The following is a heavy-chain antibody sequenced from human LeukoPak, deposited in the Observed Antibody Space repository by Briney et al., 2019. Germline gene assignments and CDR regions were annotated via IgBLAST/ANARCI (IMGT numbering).Heavy chain of an antibody. Sequence: GGSLRLSCVASGFTFNSHWMHWVRQAPGKGLVWVSRVDNDGNAATYADSVKGRFTISRDNAKNTLYLQMNSLRAEDTDVYYCARHTPNSGLNVGCDSWGQGTLVTVSS. CDR1: GFTFNSHW. CDR3: ARHTPNSGLNVGCDS. J-gene: IGHJ4*02. D-gene: IGHD2-15*01. CDR2: VDNDGNAA. V-gene: IGHV3-74*01.